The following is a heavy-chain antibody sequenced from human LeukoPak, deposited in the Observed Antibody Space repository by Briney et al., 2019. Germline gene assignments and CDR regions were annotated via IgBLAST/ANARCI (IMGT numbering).Heavy chain of an antibody. Sequence: GGSLRLSCAASGFTFSDYYMSWIRQAPGKGLXXXXYISSSGSTIYYADSVKGRFTISRDNAKNSLYLQMNSLRAEDTAVYYCASGVAVAGYYFDYWGQGTLVTVSS. CDR2: ISSSGSTI. D-gene: IGHD6-19*01. V-gene: IGHV3-11*01. CDR1: GFTFSDYY. CDR3: ASGVAVAGYYFDY. J-gene: IGHJ4*02.